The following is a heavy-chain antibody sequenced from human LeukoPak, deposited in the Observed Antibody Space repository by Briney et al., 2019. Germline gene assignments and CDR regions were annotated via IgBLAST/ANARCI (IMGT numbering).Heavy chain of an antibody. CDR2: ISYIGTT. Sequence: PSETLSLTCAVSGDSFSSHYWTWIRQPPGRGLEWIGYISYIGTTNYNPSLKSRVTISIDTSKNQSSLKLSSVTTADTAVYYCARDLVTVTKGFDIWGLGKMVSVSS. CDR1: GDSFSSHY. CDR3: ARDLVTVTKGFDI. V-gene: IGHV4-59*11. J-gene: IGHJ3*02. D-gene: IGHD4-17*01.